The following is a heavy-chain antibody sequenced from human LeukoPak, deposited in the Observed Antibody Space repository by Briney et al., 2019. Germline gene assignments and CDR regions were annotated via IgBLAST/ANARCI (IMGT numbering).Heavy chain of an antibody. CDR3: VKDSVVVAGLVNYFDY. CDR2: ISGSGGDT. J-gene: IGHJ4*02. V-gene: IGHV3-23*01. Sequence: QPGRSLRLSCAASGFTFSSYAMHWVRQAPGKGLEWVSAISGSGGDTFYTDSVKGRFTISRDNSKNTLYLQMKGLRAEDTAVYYCVKDSVVVAGLVNYFDYWGQGTLVTVSS. CDR1: GFTFSSYA. D-gene: IGHD6-19*01.